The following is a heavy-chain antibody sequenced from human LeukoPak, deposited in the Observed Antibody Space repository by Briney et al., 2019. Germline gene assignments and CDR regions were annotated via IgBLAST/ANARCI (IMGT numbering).Heavy chain of an antibody. CDR1: GGSITSSFY. J-gene: IGHJ5*01. V-gene: IGHV4-59*08. CDR3: ARHESYDDANWFDS. D-gene: IGHD4-17*01. Sequence: PSETLSLTCTVSGGSITSSFYCSWIRQSPGKGLEWIGYIYFNGVTNYNPFLRSRLTMSVDTSKKQFSLKLNSVTAADTAVYYCARHESYDDANWFDSWGQGTLVTVSS. CDR2: IYFNGVT.